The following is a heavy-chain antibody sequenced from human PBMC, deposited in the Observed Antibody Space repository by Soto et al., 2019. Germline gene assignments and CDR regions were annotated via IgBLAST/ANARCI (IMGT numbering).Heavy chain of an antibody. D-gene: IGHD3-3*01. CDR2: IYPGDSDT. V-gene: IGHV5-51*01. CDR3: SVTIFGVVPVNNDAFDI. CDR1: GYSFTSYW. J-gene: IGHJ3*02. Sequence: PGESLKISCKGSGYSFTSYWIGWVRQMPGKGLEWMGIIYPGDSDTRYSPSFQGQVTISADKSNSTAYLQWSSLKASDTAMYYCSVTIFGVVPVNNDAFDIWGQGKMVTVSS.